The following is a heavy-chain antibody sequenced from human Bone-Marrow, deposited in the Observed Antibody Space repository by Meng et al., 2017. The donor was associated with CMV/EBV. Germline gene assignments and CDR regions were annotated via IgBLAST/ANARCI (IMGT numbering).Heavy chain of an antibody. Sequence: GESLKISCVGSGYSFSSYWMHWVRQAPGKGLVWVSRINSDGSSTSYADSVKGRFTISRDNAKNTLYLQMNSLRAEDTAVYYCARVRGSVRGVYYYYGMDVWGQGTTVTVSS. CDR2: INSDGSST. CDR1: GYSFSSYW. D-gene: IGHD5/OR15-5a*01. J-gene: IGHJ6*02. CDR3: ARVRGSVRGVYYYYGMDV. V-gene: IGHV3-74*01.